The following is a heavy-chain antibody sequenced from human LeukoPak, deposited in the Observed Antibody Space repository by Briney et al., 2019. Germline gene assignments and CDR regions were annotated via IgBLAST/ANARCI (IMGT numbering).Heavy chain of an antibody. CDR2: INWNGGGT. V-gene: IGHV3-9*01. D-gene: IGHD1-26*01. CDR1: GFTFKDYG. Sequence: GGSLRLSCAATGFTFKDYGMHWVRQPPGKGLEWVSSINWNGGGTDYADSVKGRFTISRDNAKNSLYLQLSSLRPEDTALYYCAKHMRATNTYSFFGLDFWGQGTTVTVSS. CDR3: AKHMRATNTYSFFGLDF. J-gene: IGHJ6*02.